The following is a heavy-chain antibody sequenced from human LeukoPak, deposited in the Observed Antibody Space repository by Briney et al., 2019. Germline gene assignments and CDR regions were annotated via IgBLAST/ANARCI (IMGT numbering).Heavy chain of an antibody. J-gene: IGHJ5*02. CDR3: ARVMYNSGWYNWFDP. V-gene: IGHV4-61*08. CDR1: GVSISSGDYY. D-gene: IGHD6-19*01. Sequence: PSETLSLTCTVSGVSISSGDYYWTWIRQPPGKGLEWIGEIDHGGSTNYNPSLKSRVTISLDTSKDQFSLKLSSVTAADMAVYYCARVMYNSGWYNWFDPWGLGTLVTVSS. CDR2: IDHGGST.